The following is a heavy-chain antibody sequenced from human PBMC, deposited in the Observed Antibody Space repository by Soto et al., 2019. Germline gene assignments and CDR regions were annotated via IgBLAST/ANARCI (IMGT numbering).Heavy chain of an antibody. J-gene: IGHJ4*02. Sequence: EVQLLESGGGLVQPGGSLSLSCAASGFTFSSYAMSWVRQAAGKGLEWVSAISGSGGSTYYADSVKGRFTISRDNSKNTLDLQMNSLRAEDTAVYYCAKEVSGGWAQYYFDYWGQGTLVTVSS. V-gene: IGHV3-23*01. CDR3: AKEVSGGWAQYYFDY. CDR2: ISGSGGST. D-gene: IGHD6-19*01. CDR1: GFTFSSYA.